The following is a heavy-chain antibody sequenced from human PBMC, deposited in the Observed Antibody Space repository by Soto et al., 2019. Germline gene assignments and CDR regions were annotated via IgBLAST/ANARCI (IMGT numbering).Heavy chain of an antibody. CDR1: GFTFSTYA. CDR2: LTPSGGET. V-gene: IGHV3-23*01. D-gene: IGHD3-16*01. J-gene: IGHJ3*02. Sequence: PGGSLRLSCVASGFTFSTYAMSWVRQAPGKGLEWVSALTPSGGETYYADSVKGRFTISRDNSMNALYLQMNSTRIEDTAVYYCSNFRGDVVFYAYDIWGQGTMVTVSS. CDR3: SNFRGDVVFYAYDI.